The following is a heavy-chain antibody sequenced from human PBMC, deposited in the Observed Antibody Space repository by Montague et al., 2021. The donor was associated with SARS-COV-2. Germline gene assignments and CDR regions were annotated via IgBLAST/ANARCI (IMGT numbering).Heavy chain of an antibody. CDR2: TYYSGST. CDR3: ARVFPRWLQFDPYFDY. J-gene: IGHJ4*02. V-gene: IGHV4-59*01. Sequence: SETLSLSCTVSGGSISSYYWSWIRQPPGKGLEWIGYTYYSGSTNYNPSLKSRVTMSVDTSKNQFSLKLSSVTAADTAVYYCARVFPRWLQFDPYFDYWGQGTLVTVSS. D-gene: IGHD5-24*01. CDR1: GGSISSYY.